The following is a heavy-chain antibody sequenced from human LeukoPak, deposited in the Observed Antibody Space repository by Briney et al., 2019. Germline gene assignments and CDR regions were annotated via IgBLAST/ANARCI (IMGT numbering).Heavy chain of an antibody. CDR2: ISAYNGNT. CDR1: GYTFTSYG. J-gene: IGHJ3*02. V-gene: IGHV1-18*01. D-gene: IGHD3-22*01. Sequence: ASVKVSCKASGYTFTSYGISWVRQAPGQGLEWMGWISAYNGNTNYAQKLQGRVTMTTDTSTSTAYMELRSLRSDDTAVYYCASLSLVEDSSGSKDAFDIWGQGTMATVSS. CDR3: ASLSLVEDSSGSKDAFDI.